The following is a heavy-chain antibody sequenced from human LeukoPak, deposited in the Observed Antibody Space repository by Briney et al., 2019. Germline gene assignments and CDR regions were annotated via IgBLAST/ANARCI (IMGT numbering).Heavy chain of an antibody. CDR2: IYYSGST. Sequence: PSETLSLTCTVSGGSISSYYWSWIRQPPGKGLEWIGYIYYSGSTNYNPSLKSRVTISVDTSKNQFSLKPSSVTAADTAVYYCARVHIVVVTARFHSLNYFDYWGQGTLVTVSS. D-gene: IGHD2-21*02. CDR3: ARVHIVVVTARFHSLNYFDY. CDR1: GGSISSYY. V-gene: IGHV4-59*01. J-gene: IGHJ4*02.